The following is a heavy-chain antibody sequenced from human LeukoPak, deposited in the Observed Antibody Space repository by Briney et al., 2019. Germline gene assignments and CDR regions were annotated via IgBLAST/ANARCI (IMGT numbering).Heavy chain of an antibody. CDR3: ARGRSGSYDY. Sequence: ASVKVSCKASGYTFTSYDINWVRQAPGQGLEWMGWISAYNGNTNYAQKLQGRVTMTTDTSTSTVYMDLRSLRSDDTAVYYCARGRSGSYDYWGQGTLVTVSS. D-gene: IGHD1-26*01. CDR1: GYTFTSYD. J-gene: IGHJ4*02. V-gene: IGHV1-18*01. CDR2: ISAYNGNT.